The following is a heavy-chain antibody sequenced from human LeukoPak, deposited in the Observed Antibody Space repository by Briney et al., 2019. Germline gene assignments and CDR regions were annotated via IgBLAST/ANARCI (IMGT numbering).Heavy chain of an antibody. CDR3: ARDGEIAARPRGMDV. CDR1: GGTFSSYA. CDR2: IIPILGIA. V-gene: IGHV1-69*04. Sequence: GASVEVSCKASGGTFSSYAISWVRQAPGQGLEWMGRIIPILGIANYAQKFQGRVTITADKSTSTAYMELSSLRSEDTAVYYCARDGEIAARPRGMDVWGQGTTVTVSS. J-gene: IGHJ6*02. D-gene: IGHD6-6*01.